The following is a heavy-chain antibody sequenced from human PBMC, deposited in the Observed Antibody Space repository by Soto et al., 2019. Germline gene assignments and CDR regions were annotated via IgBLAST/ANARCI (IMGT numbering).Heavy chain of an antibody. J-gene: IGHJ6*02. Sequence: QVQLVESGGGVVQPGMSLRLSCAASGVTFTNYAMHCVRQAPGKGLEWVADISYHGTEKGYADSVKGRFTISRDNSKYALYVQMSSLRPEDMAVYYCAKDIGGVDTGNYGMDVWGQGTTVIVSS. CDR2: ISYHGTEK. CDR1: GVTFTNYA. D-gene: IGHD5-18*01. CDR3: AKDIGGVDTGNYGMDV. V-gene: IGHV3-30*18.